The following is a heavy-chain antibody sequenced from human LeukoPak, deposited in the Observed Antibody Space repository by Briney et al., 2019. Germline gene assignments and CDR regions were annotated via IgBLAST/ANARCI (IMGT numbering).Heavy chain of an antibody. CDR1: GFTFSTYA. Sequence: GGSLRLSCAASGFTFSTYAMSWVRQAPGKGLEWVSTISGGVLSTYYADSVKGRFTISRDNSKNTLFLEMNSLRVEDTAVYYCAKGRGFRVWDPWDNWGQGTLITVSS. D-gene: IGHD3-16*01. J-gene: IGHJ4*02. V-gene: IGHV3-23*01. CDR3: AKGRGFRVWDPWDN. CDR2: ISGGVLST.